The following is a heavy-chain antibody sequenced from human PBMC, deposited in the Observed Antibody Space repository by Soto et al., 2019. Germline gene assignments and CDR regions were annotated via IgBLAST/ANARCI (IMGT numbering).Heavy chain of an antibody. V-gene: IGHV5-51*01. Sequence: LGESLKISCKGSGYSFTSYWIGWVRQMPGKGLEWMGIIYPGDSDTRYSPSFQGQVTISAGKSISTAYLQWSSLKVSDTAMYYCAREARSAVGGAEDFDYWGQGTLVTVSS. J-gene: IGHJ4*02. CDR3: AREARSAVGGAEDFDY. CDR2: IYPGDSDT. D-gene: IGHD6-19*01. CDR1: GYSFTSYW.